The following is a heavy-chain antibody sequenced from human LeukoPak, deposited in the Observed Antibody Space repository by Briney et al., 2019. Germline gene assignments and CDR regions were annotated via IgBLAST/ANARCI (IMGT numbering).Heavy chain of an antibody. CDR1: GASISSSY. J-gene: IGHJ4*02. CDR3: ARMSYYSSPV. D-gene: IGHD3-10*01. Sequence: SETLSLTCTVSGASISSSYWSWIRQPPGEGLEWIGYIYTSGNTNYNPSLQSRVTMSVDTSKNQYSLHLNSVTPEDTAVYYCARMSYYSSPVWGQGTLLTVSS. CDR2: IYTSGNT. V-gene: IGHV4-4*09.